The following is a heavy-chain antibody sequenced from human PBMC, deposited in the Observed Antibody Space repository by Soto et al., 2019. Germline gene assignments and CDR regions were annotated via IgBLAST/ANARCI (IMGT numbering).Heavy chain of an antibody. CDR3: ASGGIDYDSSGYYYVAFSPF. D-gene: IGHD3-22*01. Sequence: SETLSLTCTVSGGSISGYYWSWIRQPPGKGLEWIGYIYYSGSTNYNPSLKSRVTISVDTSKNQFSLKLSSVTAADTAVYYCASGGIDYDSSGYYYVAFSPFWGQGTMVTVSS. CDR1: GGSISGYY. CDR2: IYYSGST. V-gene: IGHV4-59*01. J-gene: IGHJ3*01.